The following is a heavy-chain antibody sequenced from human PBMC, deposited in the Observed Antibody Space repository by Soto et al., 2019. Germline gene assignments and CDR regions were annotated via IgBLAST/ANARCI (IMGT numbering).Heavy chain of an antibody. CDR2: IDWDDDK. D-gene: IGHD6-13*01. Sequence: SGPTLVNPTQTLTLTCTFSGFSLSTSGMCVSWIRQPPGKALEWLALIDWDDDKHYSTSLKTRLTISKDTSKNQVVLTMTNMDPVDTATYYCARIRDSSSWYRIDYWGQGTPVTVSS. J-gene: IGHJ4*02. CDR3: ARIRDSSSWYRIDY. V-gene: IGHV2-70*01. CDR1: GFSLSTSGMC.